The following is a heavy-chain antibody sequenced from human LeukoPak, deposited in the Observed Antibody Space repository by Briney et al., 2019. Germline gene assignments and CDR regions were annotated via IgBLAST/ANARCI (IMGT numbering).Heavy chain of an antibody. CDR2: ITYSGST. J-gene: IGHJ6*03. CDR3: TSLHYYYFYMDV. D-gene: IGHD5/OR15-5a*01. CDR1: GASVGSGGYY. V-gene: IGHV4-31*03. Sequence: PSETLSLTCTVSGASVGSGGYYWPWIRQHPEKGLEWIGYITYSGSTYYNPSLKSRVTISLDTSKNQFSLKLNSVTAAGTAVYRCTSLHYYYFYMDVWGKGTTVTVSS.